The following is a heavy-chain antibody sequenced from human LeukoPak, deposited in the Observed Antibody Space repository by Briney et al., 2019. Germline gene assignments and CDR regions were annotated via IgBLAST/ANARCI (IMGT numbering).Heavy chain of an antibody. D-gene: IGHD3-10*01. CDR2: ISSSSSTI. CDR1: GFTFSSYS. Sequence: PGGSLRLSCAASGFTFSSYSMNWVRQAPGKGLEWVSYISSSSSTIYYADSVKGRFTISRDNAKNSLYLQMNSLRAEDTAVYYCARGRVITMVRGVLVYGGQGTLSPSPQ. J-gene: IGHJ4*02. V-gene: IGHV3-48*01. CDR3: ARGRVITMVRGVLVY.